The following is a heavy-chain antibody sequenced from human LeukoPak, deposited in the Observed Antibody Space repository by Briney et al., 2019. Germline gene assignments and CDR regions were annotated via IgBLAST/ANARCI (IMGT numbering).Heavy chain of an antibody. Sequence: SETLSLTCTVSGASISSYYWSWIRQPPGKGLEWIGYIDYAGSTNYNPSLTSRVTISVDTSKNQFSLKLSSVTAADTAVYYCANSGSYYSHFDCWGQGTLVTVSS. CDR2: IDYAGST. CDR1: GASISSYY. CDR3: ANSGSYYSHFDC. D-gene: IGHD1-26*01. V-gene: IGHV4-59*08. J-gene: IGHJ4*02.